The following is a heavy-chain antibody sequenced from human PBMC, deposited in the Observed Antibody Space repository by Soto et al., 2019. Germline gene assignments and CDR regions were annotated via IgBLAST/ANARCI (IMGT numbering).Heavy chain of an antibody. CDR2: TRNKANSYTT. J-gene: IGHJ4*02. CDR1: GFTFSDHY. D-gene: IGHD6-13*01. Sequence: GGSLRLSCAASGFTFSDHYMDWVRQTPGKGLEWVGRTRNKANSYTTEYAASVKGRFTISRDDSKNSLYLQMNSLKTEDTALYYCSREFISSTSPMEFDSWGQGTPVTVSS. CDR3: SREFISSTSPMEFDS. V-gene: IGHV3-72*01.